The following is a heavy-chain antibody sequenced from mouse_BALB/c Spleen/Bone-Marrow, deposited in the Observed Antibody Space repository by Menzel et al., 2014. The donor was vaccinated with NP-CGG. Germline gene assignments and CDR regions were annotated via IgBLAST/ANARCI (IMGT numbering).Heavy chain of an antibody. CDR2: IYPGDGDT. Sequence: QVQLQQSGAELARPGASVKLSCKASGYTFTSYWMQWVKQRPGQGLEWIGAIYPGDGDTRYTQKFKGKATLTADKSPSTAYMQLSSLASEDSAVYYCARGYPSDYWGQGTTLTVSS. V-gene: IGHV1-87*01. J-gene: IGHJ2*01. D-gene: IGHD3-2*02. CDR3: ARGYPSDY. CDR1: GYTFTSYW.